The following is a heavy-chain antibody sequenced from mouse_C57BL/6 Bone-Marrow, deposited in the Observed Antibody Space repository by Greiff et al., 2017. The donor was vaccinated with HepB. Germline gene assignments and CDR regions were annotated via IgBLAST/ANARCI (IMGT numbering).Heavy chain of an antibody. V-gene: IGHV6-6*01. J-gene: IGHJ4*01. D-gene: IGHD1-1*01. CDR2: IRNKANNHAT. CDR3: TRGSSYYAMDY. CDR1: GFTFSDAW. Sequence: EVMLVESGGGLVQPGGSMKLSCAASGFTFSDAWMAWVRQSPEKGLEWVAEIRNKANNHATYYAESVKGRFTISRDDSKSSVYLQMNSLRAEDTGIYYCTRGSSYYAMDYWGQGTSVTVSS.